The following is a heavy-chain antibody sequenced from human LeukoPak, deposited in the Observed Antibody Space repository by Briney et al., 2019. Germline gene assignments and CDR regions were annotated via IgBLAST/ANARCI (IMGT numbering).Heavy chain of an antibody. J-gene: IGHJ4*02. V-gene: IGHV1-18*01. CDR2: IRVYNGKT. CDR3: ARGVIHYYYDSSGPFDY. D-gene: IGHD3-22*01. CDR1: GYTFTSYG. Sequence: ASVKVSCKASGYTFTSYGITWVRQAPGQGLEWMGWIRVYNGKTDYAQKLQGRVTMTTDTSTSTAYMELRSLRSDDTAVYYCARGVIHYYYDSSGPFDYWGQGTLVTVSS.